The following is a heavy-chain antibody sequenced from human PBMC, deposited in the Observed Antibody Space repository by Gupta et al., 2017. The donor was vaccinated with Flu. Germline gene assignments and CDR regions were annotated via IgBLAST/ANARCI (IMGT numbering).Heavy chain of an antibody. CDR3: AKDRYPGIAVAGIPY. CDR2: ISGSGGST. D-gene: IGHD6-19*01. V-gene: IGHV3-23*01. Sequence: EVQLLESGGGLVQPGGSLRLSCAASGFTFSSYALSWVRQAPGKGLEWVSAISGSGGSTYYADSVKGRFTISRDNSKNTLYLQMNSLRAEDTAVYYCAKDRYPGIAVAGIPYWGQGTLVTVSS. CDR1: GFTFSSYA. J-gene: IGHJ4*02.